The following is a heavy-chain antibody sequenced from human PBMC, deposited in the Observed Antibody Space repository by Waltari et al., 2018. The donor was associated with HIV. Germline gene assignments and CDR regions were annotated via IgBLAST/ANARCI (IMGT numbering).Heavy chain of an antibody. Sequence: QVQLQQWGAGLLKPSETLSLTCAVYGGSFSGYYWSWIRQPPGKGLEWIGEINHSGSTNYNPSLKSRVTISVDTSKNQFSLKLSSVTAADTAVYYCARVFRIAAPAAFDPWGQGTLVTVSS. D-gene: IGHD6-6*01. CDR1: GGSFSGYY. J-gene: IGHJ5*02. V-gene: IGHV4-34*01. CDR3: ARVFRIAAPAAFDP. CDR2: INHSGST.